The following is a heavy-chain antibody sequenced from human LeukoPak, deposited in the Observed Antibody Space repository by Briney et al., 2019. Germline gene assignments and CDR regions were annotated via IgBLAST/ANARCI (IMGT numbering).Heavy chain of an antibody. CDR1: GGSISSSSYS. V-gene: IGHV4-39*07. J-gene: IGHJ2*01. Sequence: SETLSLTCIVSGGSISSSSYSWGWIRQPPGKGLEWIGSIYYSGSTYYNPSLKSRVTISVDTSKNQFSLKLSSVTAADTAVYYCARGPPGFCSSTSCSAYWYFDLWGRGTLVTVSS. D-gene: IGHD2-2*01. CDR2: IYYSGST. CDR3: ARGPPGFCSSTSCSAYWYFDL.